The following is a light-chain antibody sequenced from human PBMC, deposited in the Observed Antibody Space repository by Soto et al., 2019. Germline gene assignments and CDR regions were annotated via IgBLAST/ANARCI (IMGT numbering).Light chain of an antibody. CDR3: QQYNSYET. CDR1: QSISSY. V-gene: IGKV1-5*01. Sequence: DIRMTQSASTLSASVRDRVTLTCRASQSISSYLAWYQQKPGKAPKLLIYDASSLESGVPSRFSASGSRTEFTLTISSLQPDDFATYYCQQYNSYETFGQGTKVDVK. CDR2: DAS. J-gene: IGKJ1*01.